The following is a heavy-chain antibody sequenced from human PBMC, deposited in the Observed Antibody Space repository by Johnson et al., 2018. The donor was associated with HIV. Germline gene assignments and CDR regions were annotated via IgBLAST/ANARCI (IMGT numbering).Heavy chain of an antibody. CDR1: GFTFDNYG. J-gene: IGHJ3*02. V-gene: IGHV3-20*04. CDR3: ARGAHYYDSSGYFDAFDI. Sequence: VQLVESGGRVVRPGGSLRLSCAASGFTFDNYGMSWVRQAPGKGLEWVSGINWNGGSTGYADSMKGRFTISRDNAKNSLYLQMNTLRAEDTALYYCARGAHYYDSSGYFDAFDIWGQGTMVTVSS. CDR2: INWNGGST. D-gene: IGHD3-22*01.